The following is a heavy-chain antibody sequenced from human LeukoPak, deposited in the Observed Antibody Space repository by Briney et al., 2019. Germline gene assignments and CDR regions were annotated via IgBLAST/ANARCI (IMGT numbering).Heavy chain of an antibody. CDR3: TTAYGLEWLLPVDY. D-gene: IGHD3-3*01. V-gene: IGHV3-30*04. CDR2: ISYDGSNK. CDR1: GFTFSTYA. J-gene: IGHJ4*02. Sequence: PERSLRLSCAASGFTFSTYAMHWVRQAPGKGLEWVAVISYDGSNKYYADSVKGRFTISRDKSKNTLYLQMNSLKTQDTAVYYCTTAYGLEWLLPVDYWGQGTLVTVSS.